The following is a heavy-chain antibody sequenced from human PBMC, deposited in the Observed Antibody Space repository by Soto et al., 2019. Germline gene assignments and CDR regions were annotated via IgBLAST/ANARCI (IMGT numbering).Heavy chain of an antibody. CDR1: GFTLSRYW. D-gene: IGHD6-19*01. Sequence: PGGSLRLSXAASGFTLSRYWMHWVRQAPGKGLVWVSRINSDGSSTSYADSVKGRFTISRDSAKNTLYLQMNSLRTEDTAVYYCARDPAPSGWYDYWGQGTLVTVSS. J-gene: IGHJ4*02. CDR2: INSDGSST. CDR3: ARDPAPSGWYDY. V-gene: IGHV3-74*01.